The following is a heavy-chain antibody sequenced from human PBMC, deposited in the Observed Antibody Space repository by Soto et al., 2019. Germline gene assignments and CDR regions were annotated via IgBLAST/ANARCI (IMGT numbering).Heavy chain of an antibody. D-gene: IGHD3-16*01. V-gene: IGHV2-5*02. Sequence: QITLKESGPTLVKPTQTLTLTCIFSGFSFSADGVGVGWIRQPPGKALEWLALIYWDDDTRYRPSLKSRLTITKDSSKNQVVLTMTNMDPLDTATYYCAHAFGGTSWPNDAFDVWAKGQWSPSLQ. CDR3: AHAFGGTSWPNDAFDV. J-gene: IGHJ3*01. CDR1: GFSFSADGVG. CDR2: IYWDDDT.